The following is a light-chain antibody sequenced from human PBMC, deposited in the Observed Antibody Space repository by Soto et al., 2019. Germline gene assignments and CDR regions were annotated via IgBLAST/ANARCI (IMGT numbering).Light chain of an antibody. CDR2: GAS. CDR3: QHYNSWPIT. V-gene: IGKV3-11*01. Sequence: EIVLTQSPATLSLSPGETSTLSCRASQSVSGYIGWYQQKPGQAPRLLIYGASNRATGIPDRFSGSGSGTDFTLTISRLEPEDFAVYYCQHYNSWPITLGRGTRLEIK. CDR1: QSVSGY. J-gene: IGKJ5*01.